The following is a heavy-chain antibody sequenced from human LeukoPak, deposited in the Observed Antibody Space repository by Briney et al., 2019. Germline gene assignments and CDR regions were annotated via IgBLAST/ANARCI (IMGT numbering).Heavy chain of an antibody. V-gene: IGHV3-11*03. D-gene: IGHD4-17*01. J-gene: IGHJ4*02. CDR1: RFTFSDYY. CDR2: ISSSSSYT. Sequence: GGSLRLSCAASRFTFSDYYMTWIRQAPGKGLEWVSYISSSSSYTNYADSVKGRFTISRDNAKNSLYLQMKSLTAEDTAVYYCARRTRRCFFDYWGQGTLATVSS. CDR3: ARRTRRCFFDY.